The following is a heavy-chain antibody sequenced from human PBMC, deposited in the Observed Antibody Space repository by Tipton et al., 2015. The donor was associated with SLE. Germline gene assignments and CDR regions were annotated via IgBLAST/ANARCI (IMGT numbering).Heavy chain of an antibody. CDR1: GGSISSHY. D-gene: IGHD6-19*01. CDR2: ISYSGNT. CDR3: ARDLYSSDWNYYGMDV. V-gene: IGHV4-59*11. J-gene: IGHJ6*02. Sequence: TLSLTCTVSGGSISSHYWSWIRQPPGKGLEWIGYISYSGNTNYNPSLKSRVTISVDTSKNQFSLKLSFVTAADTAVYYCARDLYSSDWNYYGMDVWGQGP.